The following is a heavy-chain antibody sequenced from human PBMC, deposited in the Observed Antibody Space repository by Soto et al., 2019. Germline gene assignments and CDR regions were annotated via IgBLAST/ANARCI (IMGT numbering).Heavy chain of an antibody. J-gene: IGHJ4*02. CDR1: GGTFSSYT. CDR3: AREGCSGGSCYFGSL. V-gene: IGHV1-69*10. D-gene: IGHD2-15*01. CDR2: IIPILGIA. Sequence: SVKVSCKASGGTFSSYTISWVRQAPGQGLEWMGGIIPILGIANYAQKFQGSVSITADKSTSTAYMELSSLRSEDTAVYYCAREGCSGGSCYFGSLWGQGTLVTVSS.